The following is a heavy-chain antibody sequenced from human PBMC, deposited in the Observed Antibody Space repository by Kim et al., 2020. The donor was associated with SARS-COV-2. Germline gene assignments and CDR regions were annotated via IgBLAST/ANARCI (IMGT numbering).Heavy chain of an antibody. Sequence: GGSLRLSCAASGFTFSSYDMHWVRQATGKGLEWVSAIGTAGDTYYPGSVKGRFTISRENAKNSLYLQMNSLRAGDTAVYYCARGAYGDFQLPLINYYYYGMDVWGQGTTVTVSS. CDR3: ARGAYGDFQLPLINYYYYGMDV. CDR1: GFTFSSYD. CDR2: IGTAGDT. J-gene: IGHJ6*02. D-gene: IGHD4-17*01. V-gene: IGHV3-13*01.